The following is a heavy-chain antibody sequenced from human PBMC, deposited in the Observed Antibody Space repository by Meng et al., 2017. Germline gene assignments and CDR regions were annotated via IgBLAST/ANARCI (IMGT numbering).Heavy chain of an antibody. D-gene: IGHD2-21*02. V-gene: IGHV3-21*01. CDR2: ISSSSSYI. J-gene: IGHJ2*01. Sequence: EVQLVESGGGLVKPGGSLRLSCAASGFTFSSYSMNWVRQAPGKGLEWVSSISSSSSYIYYADSVKGRFTISRDNAKNSLYLQMNSLRAEDTAVYYCARDRWGHWYSDLWGRGTPVTVSS. CDR3: ARDRWGHWYSDL. CDR1: GFTFSSYS.